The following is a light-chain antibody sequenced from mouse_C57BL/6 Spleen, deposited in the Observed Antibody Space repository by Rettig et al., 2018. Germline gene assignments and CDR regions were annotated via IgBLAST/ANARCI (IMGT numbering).Light chain of an antibody. J-gene: IGKJ1*01. V-gene: IGKV10-94*01. CDR2: KAS. CDR1: QNINVW. Sequence: DIQMNQSPSSLSASLGDTITITCHASQNINVWLSWYQQKPGNIPKLLIYKASNLHTGVPSRFSGSGSGTGFTLTISSLQPVDIATYYCQQGQSYPLTFGGGTKL. CDR3: QQGQSYPLT.